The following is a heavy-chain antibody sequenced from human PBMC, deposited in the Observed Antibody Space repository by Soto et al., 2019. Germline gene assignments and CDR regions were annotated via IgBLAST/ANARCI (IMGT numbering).Heavy chain of an antibody. CDR2: INAGNGNT. J-gene: IGHJ4*02. Sequence: QVQLAPSGAEVKKLGASVKVSCKASGYTFTSYAMQWVRQAPGQRLEWMGWINAGNGNTKYSQKFQGRVTITRDTSASTAYMELSSLRSEDMAVYYCARDPGYSYGYNWGQGTLVTVSS. CDR3: ARDPGYSYGYN. CDR1: GYTFTSYA. D-gene: IGHD5-18*01. V-gene: IGHV1-3*01.